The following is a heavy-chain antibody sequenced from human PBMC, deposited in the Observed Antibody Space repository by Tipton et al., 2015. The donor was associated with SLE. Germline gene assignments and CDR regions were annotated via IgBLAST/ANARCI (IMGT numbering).Heavy chain of an antibody. V-gene: IGHV4-59*08. D-gene: IGHD2-8*02. CDR2: IYYSGST. J-gene: IGHJ5*02. CDR3: ARQSYPGLVVYAHNWFDP. CDR1: AGSISSYY. Sequence: TLSLTCTVSAGSISSYYWSWIRQPPGKGLEWIGYIYYSGSTNYNPSLKSRVTISVDTSKNQFSLKLSSVPAADTAVYYCARQSYPGLVVYAHNWFDPWGQGTLVTVSS.